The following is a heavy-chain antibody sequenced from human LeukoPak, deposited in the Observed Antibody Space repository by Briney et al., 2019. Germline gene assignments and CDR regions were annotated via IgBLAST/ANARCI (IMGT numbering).Heavy chain of an antibody. CDR2: IYYSGST. J-gene: IGHJ4*02. Sequence: SETLSLTCTVSGGSISSYYWSWIRQPPGKGLEWIGYIYYSGSTNYNPSLKSRVTISVDTSKNQFSLKLSSVTAAGTAVYYCARRMDDDYYFDYWGQGTLVTVSS. CDR1: GGSISSYY. D-gene: IGHD3-3*01. V-gene: IGHV4-59*12. CDR3: ARRMDDDYYFDY.